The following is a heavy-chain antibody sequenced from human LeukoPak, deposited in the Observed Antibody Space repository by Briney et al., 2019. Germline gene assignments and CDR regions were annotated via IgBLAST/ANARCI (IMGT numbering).Heavy chain of an antibody. CDR1: GYSFTSYW. CDR3: ALNGGSGLPDFDY. V-gene: IGHV5-10-1*01. J-gene: IGHJ4*02. CDR2: IDPSDSYT. D-gene: IGHD3-10*01. Sequence: GESLKISCKGSGYSFTSYWISWVRQMPGKGLEWMGRIDPSDSYTNYSPSFQGHVTISADKSISTAYLQWSSLKASDTAMYYCALNGGSGLPDFDYWGQGTLVTVSS.